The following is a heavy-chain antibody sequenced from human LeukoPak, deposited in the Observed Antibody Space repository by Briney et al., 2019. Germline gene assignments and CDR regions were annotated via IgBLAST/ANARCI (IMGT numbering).Heavy chain of an antibody. CDR1: GFTFRDYY. CDR2: ISSGGNTI. J-gene: IGHJ3*02. Sequence: PGGSLRLSCAASGFTFRDYYMSWIRQAPGKGLEWVSYISSGGNTIYYADSVKGRFTISRDNAKNSLYLQMNSLRAEDTAVYHCARVFLDAFDIWGQGTMVTVFS. CDR3: ARVFLDAFDI. V-gene: IGHV3-11*01.